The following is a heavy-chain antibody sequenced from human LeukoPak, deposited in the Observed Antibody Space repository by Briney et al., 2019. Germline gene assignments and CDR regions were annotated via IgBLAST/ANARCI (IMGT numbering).Heavy chain of an antibody. CDR1: GFTFSSYA. Sequence: GRSLRLSCAASGFTFSSYAMHWVRQAPGKGLEWVAVTSYDGSNKYYADSVKGRFTISRDNSKNTLYLQMNSLRAEDTAVYYCARDIAAADPTHYYYYYGMDVWGQGTTVTVSS. CDR2: TSYDGSNK. V-gene: IGHV3-30-3*01. J-gene: IGHJ6*02. D-gene: IGHD6-13*01. CDR3: ARDIAAADPTHYYYYYGMDV.